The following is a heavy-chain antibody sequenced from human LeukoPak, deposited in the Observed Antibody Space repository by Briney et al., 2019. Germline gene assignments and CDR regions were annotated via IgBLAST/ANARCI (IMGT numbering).Heavy chain of an antibody. J-gene: IGHJ4*02. CDR3: ASAPLGPYYFDY. Sequence: GGSLRLSCAAAGFSFSDYYMSWIRQAPGEWLEWVSYISSMGSTIYYADSVKGRFTISRDNAKNSLYLQMNSLRAEDPAVYYCASAPLGPYYFDYWGQGTLVTVSS. CDR1: GFSFSDYY. CDR2: ISSMGSTI. V-gene: IGHV3-11*01.